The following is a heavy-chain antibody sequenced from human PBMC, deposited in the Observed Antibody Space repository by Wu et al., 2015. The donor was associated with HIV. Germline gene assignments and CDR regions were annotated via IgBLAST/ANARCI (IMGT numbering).Heavy chain of an antibody. CDR1: GYIFSNYD. CDR2: MNPDNGNT. V-gene: IGHV1-8*01. J-gene: IGHJ4*02. D-gene: IGHD3-9*01. CDR3: ARGLTGPMMTGALRY. Sequence: QVQLVQSGAEVKKPGASVTVSCQASGYIFSNYDINWVRQAPGQGLEWMGWMNPDNGNTAFAQKFQGRVTMTRNTSISTAYMELRSLRFDDAAVYYCARGLTGPMMTGALRYWGQGRWSPSP.